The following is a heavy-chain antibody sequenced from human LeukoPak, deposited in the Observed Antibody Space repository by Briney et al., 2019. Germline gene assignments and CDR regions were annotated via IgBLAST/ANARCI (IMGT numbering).Heavy chain of an antibody. Sequence: PGGSLRLSCAASGFTFSSYSMKWVRQAPGKGMEWGSSISSSSSYIYYADSVKGRFTISRDNAKNSLYLQMNSLRAEDTAAYYCARGTAMANFDYWGQGTLVTVSS. D-gene: IGHD5-18*01. CDR1: GFTFSSYS. CDR2: ISSSSSYI. V-gene: IGHV3-21*01. J-gene: IGHJ4*02. CDR3: ARGTAMANFDY.